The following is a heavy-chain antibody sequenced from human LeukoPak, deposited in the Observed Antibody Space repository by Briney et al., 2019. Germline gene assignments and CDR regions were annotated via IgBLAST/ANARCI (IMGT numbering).Heavy chain of an antibody. CDR3: ARGRVAGIRWLEGYYYGMDV. J-gene: IGHJ6*02. V-gene: IGHV4-34*01. CDR2: INHSGST. D-gene: IGHD6-19*01. CDR1: GGSFSGYY. Sequence: WETLSLTCAVYGGSFSGYYWSWIRQPPGKGLEWLGEINHSGSTNYNPSLKSRVTISVDTSKNQFSLKLSSVTAADTAVYYCARGRVAGIRWLEGYYYGMDVWGQGTTVTVSS.